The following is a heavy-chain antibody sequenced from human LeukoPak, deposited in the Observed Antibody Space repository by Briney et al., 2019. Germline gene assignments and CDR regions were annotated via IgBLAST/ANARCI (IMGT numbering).Heavy chain of an antibody. V-gene: IGHV3-30-3*01. D-gene: IGHD3-3*01. J-gene: IGHJ6*02. CDR1: GFSFSSNW. CDR3: ARGPPYYDFWSGYGPYYYYYGMDV. Sequence: GGSLRLSCAASGFSFSSNWMSWVRQAPGKGLEWVAVISYDGSNKYYADSVKGRFTISRDNSKNTLYLQMNSLRAEDTAVYYCARGPPYYDFWSGYGPYYYYYGMDVWGQGTTVTVSS. CDR2: ISYDGSNK.